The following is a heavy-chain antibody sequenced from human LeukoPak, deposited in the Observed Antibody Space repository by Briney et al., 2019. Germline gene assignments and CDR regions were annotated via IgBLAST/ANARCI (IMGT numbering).Heavy chain of an antibody. CDR3: ARDQEGFDY. Sequence: ASVKVSCKASGYTFTSNYIHWVRQAPGQGLEWMGTIHPRDGSTSYAQKFQGRVTVTRDTSTSTVHMELSGLRSEDTAVYYCARDQEGFDYWGQGTLVTVSS. J-gene: IGHJ4*02. V-gene: IGHV1-46*01. CDR1: GYTFTSNY. CDR2: IHPRDGST.